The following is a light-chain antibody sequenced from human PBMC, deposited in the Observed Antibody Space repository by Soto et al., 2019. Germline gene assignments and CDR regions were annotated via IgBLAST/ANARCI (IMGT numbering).Light chain of an antibody. CDR2: GVS. V-gene: IGLV2-14*01. J-gene: IGLJ3*02. Sequence: QSALTQPASVSGSPGQSITISCTGTSSDIGSHNFVSWHQQHPGKAPKFIIYGVSNRPSVVSNRFSGSKSGNTASLTISGLQAADEADYYCSSYTSTYIWVFGGGTKLTVL. CDR3: SSYTSTYIWV. CDR1: SSDIGSHNF.